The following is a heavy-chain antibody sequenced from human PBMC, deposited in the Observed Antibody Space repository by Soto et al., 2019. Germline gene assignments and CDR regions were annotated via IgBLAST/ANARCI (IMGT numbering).Heavy chain of an antibody. D-gene: IGHD6-13*01. CDR1: GGSISRGGYS. CDR3: ANSHAGAHITAAVH. J-gene: IGHJ4*02. V-gene: IGHV4-30-2*01. CDR2: IYHSGST. Sequence: PSETLSLTCAVSGGSISRGGYSWSWIRQPPGKGLEWIGYIYHSGSTYYNPSLKSRVTISVDRSKNQFSLKLSSVTAADTAVYYCANSHAGAHITAAVHWGQGTLVTVSS.